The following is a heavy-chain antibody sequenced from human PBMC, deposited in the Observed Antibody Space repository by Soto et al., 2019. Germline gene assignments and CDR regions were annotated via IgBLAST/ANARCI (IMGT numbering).Heavy chain of an antibody. D-gene: IGHD2-2*01. CDR3: ARVPDR. CDR2: INHSGST. Sequence: SETLSLTCAVYGGSFSGYYWSWVRQPPGKGLEWIGEINHSGSTNYNPSLKSRVTISVDTSKNQFPLKLSSVTAADTAVYYCARVPDRWGQGTLVTVSS. CDR1: GGSFSGYY. J-gene: IGHJ5*02. V-gene: IGHV4-34*01.